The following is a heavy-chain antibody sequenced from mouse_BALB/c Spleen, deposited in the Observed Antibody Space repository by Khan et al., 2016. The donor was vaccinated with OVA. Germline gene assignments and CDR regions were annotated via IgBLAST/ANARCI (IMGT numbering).Heavy chain of an antibody. J-gene: IGHJ3*01. V-gene: IGHV1-4*01. CDR2: INPSNNYT. D-gene: IGHD2-14*01. Sequence: QVQLKESGAELSRPGASVKMSCKTSGYTFTSYTMHWVRQRPGQAPEWIGHINPSNNYTTYNQNFKDKATLIVDKSSTTAFMQLSSLTAEDSAVYYCVRGGAYHRSDDWFAYWGQGTLVTVSA. CDR3: VRGGAYHRSDDWFAY. CDR1: GYTFTSYT.